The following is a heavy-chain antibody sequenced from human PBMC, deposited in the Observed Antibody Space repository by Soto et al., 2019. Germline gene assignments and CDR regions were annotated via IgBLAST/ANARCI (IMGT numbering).Heavy chain of an antibody. J-gene: IGHJ6*02. CDR2: HDGAGCST. CDR1: GFTFSDYA. Sequence: GGSLRVFCLASGFTFSDYAMTWVRHAGGRGLEGVASHDGAGCSTYYADSVRGRFTISRDNPQNTLFLQMRRLAVDDTAIYYCAAPRDEYGSGVSWFTYGMDIWGQGTTVTVSS. V-gene: IGHV3-23*01. CDR3: AAPRDEYGSGVSWFTYGMDI. D-gene: IGHD3-10*01.